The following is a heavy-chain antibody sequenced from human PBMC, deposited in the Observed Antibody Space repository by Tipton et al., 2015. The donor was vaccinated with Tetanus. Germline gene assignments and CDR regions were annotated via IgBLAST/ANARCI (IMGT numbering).Heavy chain of an antibody. CDR3: ARDIEEVGATKYFDY. CDR2: IHSSGST. D-gene: IGHD1-26*01. Sequence: LRLSCTVSGGSISGGGYYWSWICQHPGKGPEWIGQIHSSGSTNYIPSLKSRVTISLDTSKNQFSLRLTSVTAADTAVYYCARDIEEVGATKYFDYWGQGTLVTVSS. J-gene: IGHJ4*02. V-gene: IGHV4-61*08. CDR1: GGSISGGGYY.